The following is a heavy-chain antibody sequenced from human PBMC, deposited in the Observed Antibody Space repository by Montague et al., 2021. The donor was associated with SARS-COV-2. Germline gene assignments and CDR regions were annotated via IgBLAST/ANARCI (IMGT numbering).Heavy chain of an antibody. D-gene: IGHD3-3*01. Sequence: PALVKPTQTLTLTCVFSGFSLNTDGVGVAWIRRPPGKALEWLALIYWDGDQRYSPSLKTRVTITEDTSRNRVVLTMTNLDPVDTATYYCAQRYDFYRAEAFDVWGQGTMVTVSS. J-gene: IGHJ3*01. CDR3: AQRYDFYRAEAFDV. CDR2: IYWDGDQ. V-gene: IGHV2-5*02. CDR1: GFSLNTDGVG.